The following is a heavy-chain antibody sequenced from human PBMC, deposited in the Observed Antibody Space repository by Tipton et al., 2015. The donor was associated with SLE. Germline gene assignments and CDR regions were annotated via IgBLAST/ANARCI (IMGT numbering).Heavy chain of an antibody. Sequence: QLVQSGAEVKKPGASVRVSCKASGYTFTSYDINWVRQATGQGLEWLGWMNPNSGYTGYAQKFQGRVTMTRKTSINTACMELSSLRSEDTAVYYCALRWPDTWTTVYWGQGTLVTVSS. J-gene: IGHJ4*02. CDR2: MNPNSGYT. D-gene: IGHD5-12*01. CDR3: ALRWPDTWTTVY. CDR1: GYTFTSYD. V-gene: IGHV1-8*01.